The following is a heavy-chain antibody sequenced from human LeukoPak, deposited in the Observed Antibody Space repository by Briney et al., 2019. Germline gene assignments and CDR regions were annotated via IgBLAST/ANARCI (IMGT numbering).Heavy chain of an antibody. J-gene: IGHJ6*02. CDR2: IVPSGST. V-gene: IGHV4-4*07. CDR1: GASIRSYY. CDR3: ASLPQSYYGMDV. Sequence: SETLSLTCTVSGASIRSYYWSWIRQPAGKGLEWIGRIVPSGSTNYNPSLKSRVTMSVDTSKNQFSLSLSSVTAADTAVYYCASLPQSYYGMDVWGQGTTVTVSS.